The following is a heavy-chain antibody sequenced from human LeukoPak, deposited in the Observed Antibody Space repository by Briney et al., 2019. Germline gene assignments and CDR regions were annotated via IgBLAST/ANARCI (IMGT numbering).Heavy chain of an antibody. CDR2: IIPIFGTA. CDR1: GGTFSSYA. D-gene: IGHD3-22*01. V-gene: IGHV1-69*13. CDR3: AIEWGPESSGYYYAY. J-gene: IGHJ4*02. Sequence: GASVKVSCKASGGTFSSYAISWVRQAPGQGLEWMGGIIPIFGTANYAQKFQGRVTITADESTSTAFMELSSLRSEDTAVYYCAIEWGPESSGYYYAYWGQGTLVTVSS.